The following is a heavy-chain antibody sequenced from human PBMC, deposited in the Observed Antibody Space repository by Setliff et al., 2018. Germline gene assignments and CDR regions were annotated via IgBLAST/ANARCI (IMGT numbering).Heavy chain of an antibody. CDR2: INPSGGST. D-gene: IGHD5-18*01. J-gene: IGHJ4*02. V-gene: IGHV1-46*01. Sequence: ASVKVSCKASGYTFTSYYMHWVRQAPGQGLEWMGIINPSGGSTSYAQKFQGRVTMTRDTSTNTVYMELSSLRSEDTAVYYCARVGRYVDTAMVFDYWGQGTLVTVSS. CDR1: GYTFTSYY. CDR3: ARVGRYVDTAMVFDY.